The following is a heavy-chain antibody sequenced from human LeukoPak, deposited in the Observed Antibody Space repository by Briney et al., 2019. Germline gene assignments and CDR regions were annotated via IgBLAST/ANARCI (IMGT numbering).Heavy chain of an antibody. CDR2: ISGSGGRT. V-gene: IGHV3-23*01. CDR3: AKGLMQQLANYYYYYYMDV. J-gene: IGHJ6*03. CDR1: GFTFSSHT. D-gene: IGHD6-13*01. Sequence: GGSLRLSCAASGFTFSSHTMSWVRQAPGKGLEWVSSISGSGGRTHYTDSVKGRFTISRDNSKNTLYLQMNSLRAEDTAVYYCAKGLMQQLANYYYYYYMDVWGKGTTVTVSS.